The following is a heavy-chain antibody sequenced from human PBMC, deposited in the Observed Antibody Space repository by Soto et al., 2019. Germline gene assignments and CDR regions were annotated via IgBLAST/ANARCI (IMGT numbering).Heavy chain of an antibody. J-gene: IGHJ4*02. Sequence: PVGSLRLSCSASGFTFSKYVMHWVRQAPGKGLEYVAAISYNAGSTYFADSVKGRFTSSRDNSKNTLFLQMNSLRAEDTAVYYCVKEGDGYNPYLDHWGQGTLVTVSS. D-gene: IGHD5-12*01. CDR2: ISYNAGST. CDR3: VKEGDGYNPYLDH. CDR1: GFTFSKYV. V-gene: IGHV3-64D*06.